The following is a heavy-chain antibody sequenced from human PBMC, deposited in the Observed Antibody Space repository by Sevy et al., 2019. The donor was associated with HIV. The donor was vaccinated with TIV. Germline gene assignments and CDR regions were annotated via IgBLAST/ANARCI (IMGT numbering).Heavy chain of an antibody. CDR3: ARDRLGITISAEWGGGMDV. Sequence: GGSLRLSCAASGFTLSSYGMQWVRQAPGKGLEWVAVIRYDGSNKYYADSVKGRFTISRDNSKNTLYLQMNSLRAEDTGMYYCARDRLGITISAEWGGGMDVWGQGTTITVSS. CDR2: IRYDGSNK. J-gene: IGHJ6*02. D-gene: IGHD3-3*01. V-gene: IGHV3-33*01. CDR1: GFTLSSYG.